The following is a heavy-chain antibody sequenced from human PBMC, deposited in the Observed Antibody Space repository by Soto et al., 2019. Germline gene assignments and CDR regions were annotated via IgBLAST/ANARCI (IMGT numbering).Heavy chain of an antibody. CDR2: IIPIFGTA. CDR1: GGTFSSYA. CDR3: ARAPAPTDAFDI. Sequence: SVKVSCKASGGTFSSYAISWVRQAPGQGLEWMGGIIPIFGTANYAQKFQGRVTITADESTSTAYTELSSLRSEDTAVYYCARAPAPTDAFDIWGQGTMVTVSS. V-gene: IGHV1-69*13. J-gene: IGHJ3*02.